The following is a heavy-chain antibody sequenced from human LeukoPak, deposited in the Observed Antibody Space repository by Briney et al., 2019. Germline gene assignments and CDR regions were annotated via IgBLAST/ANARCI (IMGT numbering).Heavy chain of an antibody. CDR3: ARSPNYKGYFDY. CDR2: ISGSGGST. D-gene: IGHD3-10*01. V-gene: IGHV3-23*01. Sequence: GGSLRLSCAASGFTFSTYAMSWVRQAPGKGLEWVSAISGSGGSTYYADSVKGRFTISRDNSKNTLSLQMNSLRAEDTAVYYCARSPNYKGYFDYWGQGTLVTVSS. J-gene: IGHJ4*02. CDR1: GFTFSTYA.